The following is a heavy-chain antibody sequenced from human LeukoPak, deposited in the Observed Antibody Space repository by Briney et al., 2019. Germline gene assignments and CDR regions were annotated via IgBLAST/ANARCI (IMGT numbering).Heavy chain of an antibody. J-gene: IGHJ4*02. CDR2: ISSSTSYI. Sequence: GGSLRLSCAASGFTFSSYSMNWIRQAPGKGLEWVSSISSSTSYIYYADSVKGRFTISKDSAKNSLYLQMNSLRAEDTAVYYCARAGGSTVSHSDYWGQGTLVTVSS. D-gene: IGHD4-17*01. CDR3: ARAGGSTVSHSDY. CDR1: GFTFSSYS. V-gene: IGHV3-21*01.